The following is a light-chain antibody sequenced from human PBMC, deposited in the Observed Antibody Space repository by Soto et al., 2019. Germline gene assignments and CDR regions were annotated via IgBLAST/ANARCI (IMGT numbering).Light chain of an antibody. CDR3: QQQDPRPPYT. Sequence: IMTQSPAALSVSPGERATLSCRASQSVGNNLAWYQQKPGQSPRLLIFGASTRATGIPDRFSGSGSGTEFTLTISSLQSEDFAVYFCQQQDPRPPYTFGQGTKLEIK. CDR1: QSVGNN. CDR2: GAS. V-gene: IGKV3-15*01. J-gene: IGKJ2*01.